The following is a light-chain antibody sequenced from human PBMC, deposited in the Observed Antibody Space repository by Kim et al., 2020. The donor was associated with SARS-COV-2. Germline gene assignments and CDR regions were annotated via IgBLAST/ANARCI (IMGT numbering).Light chain of an antibody. CDR2: RND. Sequence: QAGLTQPPSVSKALGQTATLTCSGNNNDVGKDGVACLQQRRGHPPKLLSYRNDNRPSGISERFSASRSGNTASLTITGLKPEDEADYYCSAWDFSISAWVFGGGTKLTVL. J-gene: IGLJ3*02. CDR1: NNDVGKDG. CDR3: SAWDFSISAWV. V-gene: IGLV10-54*01.